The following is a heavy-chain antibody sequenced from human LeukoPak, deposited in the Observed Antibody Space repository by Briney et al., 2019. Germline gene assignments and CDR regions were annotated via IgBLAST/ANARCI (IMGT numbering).Heavy chain of an antibody. CDR1: GFTFSSYS. J-gene: IGHJ4*02. Sequence: GGSLRLSCAASGFTFSSYSMSWVRQAPGKGLEWVSSISSSSSYIYYADSVKGRFTISRDNAKNSLYLQMNSLRAEDTAVYYCARYYGDYVSYYFDYRGQGTLVTVSS. V-gene: IGHV3-21*04. CDR3: ARYYGDYVSYYFDY. D-gene: IGHD4-17*01. CDR2: ISSSSSYI.